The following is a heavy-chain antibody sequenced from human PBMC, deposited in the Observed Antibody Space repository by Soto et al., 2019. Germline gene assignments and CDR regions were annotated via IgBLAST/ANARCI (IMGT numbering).Heavy chain of an antibody. D-gene: IGHD3-22*01. CDR3: ATFQRDYYDSSGYYNDY. J-gene: IGHJ4*02. CDR2: IYYSGST. V-gene: IGHV4-59*01. Sequence: PSETLSLTCTVSGGSISSYYWSWIRQPPGKGLEWIGYIYYSGSTNYNPSLKSRVTISVDTSKNQFSLKLSSVTAADTAVYYCATFQRDYYDSSGYYNDYWGQGTLVTVSS. CDR1: GGSISSYY.